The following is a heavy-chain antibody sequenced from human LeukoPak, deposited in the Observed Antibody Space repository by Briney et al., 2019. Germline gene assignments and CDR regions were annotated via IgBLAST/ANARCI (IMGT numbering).Heavy chain of an antibody. J-gene: IGHJ4*02. Sequence: GGSPRLSCAAPGFTFSTHGMHWVRQAPGKGPEWVAVISYDGSNKYYAESVKGRFTISRDNSKNTLYLQMNSLRAEDTAVYYCAKDEGHCTGGSCYRQDYWGQGTLVTVSS. CDR2: ISYDGSNK. CDR1: GFTFSTHG. D-gene: IGHD2-15*01. V-gene: IGHV3-30*18. CDR3: AKDEGHCTGGSCYRQDY.